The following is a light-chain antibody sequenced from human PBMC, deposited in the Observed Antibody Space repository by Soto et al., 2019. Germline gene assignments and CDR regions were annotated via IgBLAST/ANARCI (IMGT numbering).Light chain of an antibody. Sequence: QLVLTQPPSVSGTPGQRVTISCSGSSSNIGSDYVYWFQQLPGTAPKVLIYRNNQRPSGVPERFSGSKSGTSASLAISGLRSEDEDDYYCAAWDDSLSGRVFGGGTKLTVL. CDR3: AAWDDSLSGRV. CDR1: SSNIGSDY. CDR2: RNN. J-gene: IGLJ3*02. V-gene: IGLV1-47*01.